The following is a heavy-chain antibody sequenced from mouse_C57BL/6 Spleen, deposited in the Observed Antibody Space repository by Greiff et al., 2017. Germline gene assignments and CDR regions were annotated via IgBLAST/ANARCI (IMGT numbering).Heavy chain of an antibody. CDR2: ISPGGGYT. J-gene: IGHJ1*03. CDR3: ARCTDYGYFDV. V-gene: IGHV1-63*01. CDR1: GYTFTNYW. Sequence: QVQLQQSGAELVRPGTSVKMSCKASGYTFTNYWIGWAKQRPGHGLEWIGDISPGGGYTNYNEKFKGKATLTVDKSSSTAYMQFSSLTSEDSAIYYCARCTDYGYFDVWGTGTTVTVSS.